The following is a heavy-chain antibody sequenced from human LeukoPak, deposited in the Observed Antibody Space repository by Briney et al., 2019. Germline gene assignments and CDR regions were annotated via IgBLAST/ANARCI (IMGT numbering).Heavy chain of an antibody. V-gene: IGHV3-15*01. J-gene: IGHJ6*03. CDR2: IKSKTDGGTT. CDR1: ALTFSNAW. Sequence: GGSLRLACAASALTFSNAWMSWVRQAPGEGRGWVGRIKSKTDGGTTDYAAPVKGRFTVSSNDSKNTLYLQMNSLKTEDTAVYYCTTDRGDYGSGSYEIYYFYMDVWGEGTTVTVSS. CDR3: TTDRGDYGSGSYEIYYFYMDV. D-gene: IGHD3-10*01.